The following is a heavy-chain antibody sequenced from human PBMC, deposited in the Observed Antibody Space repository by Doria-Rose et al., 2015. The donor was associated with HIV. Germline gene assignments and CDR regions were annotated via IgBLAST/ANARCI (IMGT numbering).Heavy chain of an antibody. V-gene: IGHV2-26*01. CDR2: IFSDDER. J-gene: IGHJ4*02. Sequence: QESGPVLVKPTETLTLTCTVSGVSLSSPGMGVSWIRQPPGRALEWLANIFSDDERSYKTSLKSRLTISRCTSKSQVLLTMTDMDAVDTATYYCARIKSSRWYHRYYFDFWGQGTLVIVSA. CDR3: ARIKSSRWYHRYYFDF. D-gene: IGHD6-13*01. CDR1: GVSLSSPGMG.